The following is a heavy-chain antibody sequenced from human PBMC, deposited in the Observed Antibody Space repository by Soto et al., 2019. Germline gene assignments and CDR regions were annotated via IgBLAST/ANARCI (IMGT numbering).Heavy chain of an antibody. J-gene: IGHJ6*03. CDR1: GSTFGSYA. CDR3: AKNCFSLVFVIGPHMDV. V-gene: IGHV3-23*01. D-gene: IGHD3-16*02. CDR2: ISGSGGST. Sequence: GGSLRLSCAASGSTFGSYAMSWFRQAPGKGLEWVSAISGSGGSTYYADSVKGRFTISRDNSKNTLYLQMNSLRAEDTAVYYCAKNCFSLVFVIGPHMDVWGKGTTVTVSS.